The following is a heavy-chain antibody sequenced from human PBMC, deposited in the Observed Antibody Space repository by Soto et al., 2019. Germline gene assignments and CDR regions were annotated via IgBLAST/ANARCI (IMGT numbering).Heavy chain of an antibody. J-gene: IGHJ4*02. CDR1: GGTFSSYA. CDR3: ARVDAADNFFDY. Sequence: GASVKVSCKASGGTFSSYAISWVRQAPGQGLEWMGGIIPIFGTANYAQKFQGRVTITADESTSTAYMELSSLRSEDTAVYYCARVDAADNFFDYWGQGTLVTVSS. CDR2: IIPIFGTA. V-gene: IGHV1-69*13. D-gene: IGHD6-13*01.